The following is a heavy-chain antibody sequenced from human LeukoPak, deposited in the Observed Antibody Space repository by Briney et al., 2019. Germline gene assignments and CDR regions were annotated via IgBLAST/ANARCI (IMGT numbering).Heavy chain of an antibody. Sequence: PSETLSLTCTVSGGSISSYYWGWIRQPPGKGLEWIGSIYHSGSTYYNPSLKSRVTISVDTSKNQFSLKLSSVTAADTAVYYCARVTRCKGTCYMDVWGKGTTVTVSS. CDR1: GGSISSYY. J-gene: IGHJ6*03. D-gene: IGHD4-11*01. V-gene: IGHV4-38-2*02. CDR2: IYHSGST. CDR3: ARVTRCKGTCYMDV.